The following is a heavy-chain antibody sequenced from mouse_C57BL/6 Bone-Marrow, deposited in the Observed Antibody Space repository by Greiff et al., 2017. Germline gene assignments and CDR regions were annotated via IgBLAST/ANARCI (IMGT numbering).Heavy chain of an antibody. D-gene: IGHD1-1*01. Sequence: DVLLVESGGDLVKPGGSLKLSCAASGFTFSSYGMSWVRQTPDKRLEWVATISSGGSYTYYPDSVKGRFTISRDNAKNNLYLQMSSLKSEDTAMYYCARQTVVHYYAMDYWGQGTSVTVSS. CDR2: ISSGGSYT. CDR1: GFTFSSYG. V-gene: IGHV5-6*01. CDR3: ARQTVVHYYAMDY. J-gene: IGHJ4*01.